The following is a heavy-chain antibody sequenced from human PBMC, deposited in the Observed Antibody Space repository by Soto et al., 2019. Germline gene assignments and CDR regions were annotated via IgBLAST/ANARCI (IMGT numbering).Heavy chain of an antibody. V-gene: IGHV4-34*01. CDR3: AQTTLRHVSYSYPRTFDN. J-gene: IGHJ4*02. D-gene: IGHD1-26*01. CDR2: INHSGST. Sequence: SXTLSLTFAVYGGSFSGYYCSWIRQPPGKGLEWIGEINHSGSTNYNPSLKSRVTISVDTSKGHFSLKVNSVTAADTDLYYCAQTTLRHVSYSYPRTFDNWGQGMLVTVSS. CDR1: GGSFSGYY.